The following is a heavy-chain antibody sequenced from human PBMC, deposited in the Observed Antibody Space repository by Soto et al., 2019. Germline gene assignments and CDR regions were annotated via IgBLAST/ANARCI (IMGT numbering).Heavy chain of an antibody. Sequence: ASVKVSCKVSGYTLTELSMHWVRQAPGKGLEWMGGFDPEDGETIYAQKFQGRVTMTEDTSTDTVYMELGSLRSEDTAVYYCATALLLRGPDIVLPNWFDPWGQGTLVTVSS. CDR3: ATALLLRGPDIVLPNWFDP. J-gene: IGHJ5*02. CDR2: FDPEDGET. V-gene: IGHV1-24*01. CDR1: GYTLTELS. D-gene: IGHD2-8*01.